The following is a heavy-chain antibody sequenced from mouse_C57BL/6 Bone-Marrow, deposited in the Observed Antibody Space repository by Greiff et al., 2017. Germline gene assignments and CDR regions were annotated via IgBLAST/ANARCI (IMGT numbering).Heavy chain of an antibody. CDR2: IYPRSGNT. Sequence: QVQLQQSGAELARPGASVKLSCKASGYTFTSYGISWVKQRTGQGLEWIGEIYPRSGNTYYNEKFKGKATLTADKSSSTAYMELRSLTSEDSAVYFCAILSSYYYGGRSYWYFDVWGTGTTVTVSS. D-gene: IGHD1-1*01. CDR3: AILSSYYYGGRSYWYFDV. J-gene: IGHJ1*03. V-gene: IGHV1-81*01. CDR1: GYTFTSYG.